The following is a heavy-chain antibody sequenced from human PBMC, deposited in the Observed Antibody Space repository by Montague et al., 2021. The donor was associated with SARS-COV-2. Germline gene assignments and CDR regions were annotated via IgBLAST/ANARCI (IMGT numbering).Heavy chain of an antibody. J-gene: IGHJ6*02. CDR3: ARDTRIITLVVVNRYGMDV. CDR2: IYYSGST. V-gene: IGHV4-39*07. D-gene: IGHD3-22*01. CDR1: GGAISSYSYY. Sequence: SETLSLTCTVSGGAISSYSYYWGRMRQPQGKGLEWISSIYYSGSTYYNTYHNSRVTIPVDTSKNQFSLKLSTVTAADTAVYYCARDTRIITLVVVNRYGMDVWGQGTTVTVSS.